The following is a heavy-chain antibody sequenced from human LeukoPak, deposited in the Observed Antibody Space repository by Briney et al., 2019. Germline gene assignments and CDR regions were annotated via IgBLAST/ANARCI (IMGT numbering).Heavy chain of an antibody. CDR3: ARVYGAGYDFRGAFDI. CDR2: VYYSGST. Sequence: PSETLSLTCTVSGDSISTYYWSWIRQPPGKGLEWIGYVYYSGSTNYNPSLKRGVTISVDTSKNQFSLKLSSVTAADTAVYYCARVYGAGYDFRGAFDIWGQGTMVTVSS. J-gene: IGHJ3*02. D-gene: IGHD5-12*01. CDR1: GDSISTYY. V-gene: IGHV4-59*01.